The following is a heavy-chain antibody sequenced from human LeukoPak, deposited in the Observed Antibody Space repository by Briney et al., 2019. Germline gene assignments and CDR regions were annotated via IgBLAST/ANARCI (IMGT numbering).Heavy chain of an antibody. CDR1: GGSISSGSYY. J-gene: IGHJ4*02. D-gene: IGHD2-15*01. V-gene: IGHV4-61*02. CDR3: ARNIVVDYFDY. Sequence: MTSETLSLTCTVSGGSISSGSYYWSWIRQPAGKGLEWIGRIYTSGSTNYNPSLKSRVTISVDTSKNQFSLKLSSVTAADTAVYYCARNIVVDYFDYWGQGTLVTVSS. CDR2: IYTSGST.